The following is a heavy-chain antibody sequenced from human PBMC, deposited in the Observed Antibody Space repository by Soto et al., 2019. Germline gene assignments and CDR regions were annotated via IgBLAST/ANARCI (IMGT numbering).Heavy chain of an antibody. Sequence: SVKVSCKASGGTFSSYAISWVRQAPGQGLEWMGGIIPIFGTANYAQKFQGRVTITADESTSTAYMELSSLRSEDTAVYYCARSNNWIHDAFDIWGQGTMVTVSS. J-gene: IGHJ3*02. D-gene: IGHD1-20*01. V-gene: IGHV1-69*13. CDR1: GGTFSSYA. CDR2: IIPIFGTA. CDR3: ARSNNWIHDAFDI.